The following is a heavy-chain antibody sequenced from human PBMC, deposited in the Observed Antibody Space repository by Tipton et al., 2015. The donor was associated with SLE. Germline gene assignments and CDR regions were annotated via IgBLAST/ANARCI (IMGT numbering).Heavy chain of an antibody. D-gene: IGHD4-17*01. CDR2: IYSGGST. Sequence: SLRLSCAASGFTFRSFWMSWVRQAPGKGLEWVSVIYSGGSTYYADSVKGRLTISRDNSKNTLYLQMNSQRAEDTAVYYCARGGRSYGDLDYWGQGTLVTVSS. CDR3: ARGGRSYGDLDY. J-gene: IGHJ4*02. V-gene: IGHV3-53*05. CDR1: GFTFRSFW.